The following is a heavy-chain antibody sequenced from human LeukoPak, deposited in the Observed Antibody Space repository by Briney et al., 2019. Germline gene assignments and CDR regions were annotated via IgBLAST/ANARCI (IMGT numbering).Heavy chain of an antibody. Sequence: ASVKVSCKASGYTFTGYYMHWVRQAPGQGLEWMGRINPNSGGTNYAQKFQGRVTMTRDTSISTAYMELSRLRSDDTAVYYCARDPPRRTYYYDSRVDHWGQGTLVTVSS. CDR1: GYTFTGYY. J-gene: IGHJ4*02. CDR3: ARDPPRRTYYYDSRVDH. CDR2: INPNSGGT. D-gene: IGHD3-22*01. V-gene: IGHV1-2*06.